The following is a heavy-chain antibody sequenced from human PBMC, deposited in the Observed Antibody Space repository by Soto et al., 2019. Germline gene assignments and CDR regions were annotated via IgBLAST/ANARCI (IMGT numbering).Heavy chain of an antibody. D-gene: IGHD2-2*02. Sequence: SETLSLTWTVSGGSISSAAYYWSCIRQHPGKGLEWIGYISHSGSTYYNPSLKSRVIISVDTSKNQFSLSLTSVTAADTAVYYCAREYTYGSNFFDCWGQGALVTVSS. CDR1: GGSISSAAYY. V-gene: IGHV4-31*02. J-gene: IGHJ4*02. CDR2: ISHSGST. CDR3: AREYTYGSNFFDC.